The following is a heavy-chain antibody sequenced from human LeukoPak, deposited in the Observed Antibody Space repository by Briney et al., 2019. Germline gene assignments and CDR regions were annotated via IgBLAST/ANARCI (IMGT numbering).Heavy chain of an antibody. J-gene: IGHJ4*02. D-gene: IGHD1-1*01. CDR2: ISGSDDST. V-gene: IGHV3-23*01. CDR1: GFTFSSYA. Sequence: PGGSLRLSCAASGFTFSSYAMSWVRQAPGKGLEWVSGISGSDDSTYYAESVKGRFTISRDNSKNTLYLQMNSLRVEDTAVYYCAKGPDMVHPGNFDFWGQGTLVTVSS. CDR3: AKGPDMVHPGNFDF.